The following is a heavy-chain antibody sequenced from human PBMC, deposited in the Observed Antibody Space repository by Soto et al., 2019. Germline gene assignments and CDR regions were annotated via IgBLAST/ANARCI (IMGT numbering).Heavy chain of an antibody. Sequence: KQSQTLSLTCAISGDSVSSNSAAWNWIRQSPSRGLEWLGRTYYRSKWYNDYAVSVKSRITINPDTSKNQFSLQLNSVTPEDTAVYYCARELVEVRLWLETYYYYYGMDVWGQGTTVTVSS. J-gene: IGHJ6*02. CDR3: ARELVEVRLWLETYYYYYGMDV. CDR2: TYYRSKWYN. V-gene: IGHV6-1*01. CDR1: GDSVSSNSAA. D-gene: IGHD6-19*01.